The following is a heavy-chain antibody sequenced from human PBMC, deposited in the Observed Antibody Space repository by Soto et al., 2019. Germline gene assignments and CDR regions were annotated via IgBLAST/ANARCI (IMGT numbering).Heavy chain of an antibody. Sequence: PSETLSLTCTGSGGSISSSSYYWGWIRQPPGKGLEWIATIYYSGSTYYNPSLKSRVTISVDTSKNQFSLKLTSVTAADTAVYYCARQNSGSYDYWGPGTLVTVSS. V-gene: IGHV4-39*01. CDR1: GGSISSSSYY. J-gene: IGHJ4*02. CDR3: ARQNSGSYDY. D-gene: IGHD6-19*01. CDR2: IYYSGST.